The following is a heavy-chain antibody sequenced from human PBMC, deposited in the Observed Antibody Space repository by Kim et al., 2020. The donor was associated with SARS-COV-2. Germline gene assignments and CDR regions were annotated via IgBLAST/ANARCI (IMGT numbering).Heavy chain of an antibody. CDR2: ISSSSSYI. J-gene: IGHJ4*02. CDR1: GFTFSSYS. CDR3: ARIGVPAAVDDY. V-gene: IGHV3-21*01. Sequence: GGSLRLSCAASGFTFSSYSMNWVRQAPGKGLEWVSSISSSSSYIYYADSVKGRFTISRDNAKNSLYLQMNSLRAEDTAVYYCARIGVPAAVDDYWGQGTLVTVSS. D-gene: IGHD2-2*01.